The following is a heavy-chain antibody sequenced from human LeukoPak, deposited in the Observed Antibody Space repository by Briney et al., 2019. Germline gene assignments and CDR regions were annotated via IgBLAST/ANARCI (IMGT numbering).Heavy chain of an antibody. V-gene: IGHV3-21*01. D-gene: IGHD3-3*01. Sequence: GGSLRLSCVASGFTFSSYTMNWVRQAPGKGLEWVSLISSNGNNIYYADSVKGRFSMSRDNAKNSLYLQMNSLRAEDTAVYYCARDGPPVPTIFGTFDSWGQGTLVTVSS. CDR3: ARDGPPVPTIFGTFDS. CDR2: ISSNGNNI. J-gene: IGHJ5*01. CDR1: GFTFSSYT.